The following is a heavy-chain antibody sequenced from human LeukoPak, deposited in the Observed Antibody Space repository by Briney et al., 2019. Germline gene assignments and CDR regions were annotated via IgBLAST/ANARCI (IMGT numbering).Heavy chain of an antibody. CDR2: IYYSGSI. CDR3: ARDGSGSYYPGWFDP. D-gene: IGHD3-10*01. Sequence: SETLSLTCNVSGGSISSYYWSWIRQPPGKGLEWIGYIYYSGSINYNPSLKSRVTISVDTSKNQFSLKLSSVTAADTAVYYCARDGSGSYYPGWFDPWGQGTLVTVSS. CDR1: GGSISSYY. J-gene: IGHJ5*02. V-gene: IGHV4-59*01.